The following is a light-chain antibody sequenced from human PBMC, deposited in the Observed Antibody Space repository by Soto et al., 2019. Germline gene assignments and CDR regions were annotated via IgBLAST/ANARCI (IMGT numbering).Light chain of an antibody. Sequence: QLVLTQPPSASGTPGQRVTISCSGSSSNIGSNYVYWYQQLPGTVPQLLIYRNSERPSGVPDRFSGSKSGTSASPAISGLRSEDEADYYCAAWDDSLSGVVFGGGTKLTVL. V-gene: IGLV1-47*01. CDR2: RNS. CDR1: SSNIGSNY. CDR3: AAWDDSLSGVV. J-gene: IGLJ2*01.